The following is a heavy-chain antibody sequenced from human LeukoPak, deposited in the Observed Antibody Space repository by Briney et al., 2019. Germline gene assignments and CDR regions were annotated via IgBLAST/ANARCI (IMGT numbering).Heavy chain of an antibody. D-gene: IGHD6-19*01. CDR1: GYTFTGYY. CDR2: INPNSGGT. CDR3: AREYRSGWHYYFDY. Sequence: APVKVSCKASGYTFTGYYMHWVRQAPGQGLEWMGWINPNSGGTNYAQKFQGRVTMTRDTSISTAYMELSRLRSDDTAVYYCAREYRSGWHYYFDYWGQGTLVTVSS. J-gene: IGHJ4*02. V-gene: IGHV1-2*02.